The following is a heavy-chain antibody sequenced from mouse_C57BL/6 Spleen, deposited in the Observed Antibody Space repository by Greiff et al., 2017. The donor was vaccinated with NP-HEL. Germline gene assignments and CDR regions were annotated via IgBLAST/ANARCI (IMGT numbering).Heavy chain of an antibody. CDR3: GREENLGFDY. CDR1: GYAFSSYW. Sequence: QVQLQQSGAELVKPGASVKISCKASGYAFSSYWMNWVKQRPGKGLEWIGQIYPGDGDTNYNGKFKGKATLTADKSSSTAYMRVSSLTSEESAVYFCGREENLGFDYWGKGTTLTVSS. CDR2: IYPGDGDT. V-gene: IGHV1-80*01. J-gene: IGHJ2*01.